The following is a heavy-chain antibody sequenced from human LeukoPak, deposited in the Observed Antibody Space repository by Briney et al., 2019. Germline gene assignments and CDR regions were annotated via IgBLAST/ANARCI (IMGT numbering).Heavy chain of an antibody. V-gene: IGHV1-8*01. CDR2: MNPNSGNT. CDR1: GYTFTSYD. J-gene: IGHJ4*02. Sequence: ASVKVSCKASGYTFTSYDIDWVRQATGQGLEWMGWMNPNSGNTGYAQKFQGRVTMTRNTSISTAYMELSSLRSEDTAVYYCARGRPMVRGVIDYWGQGTLVTVSS. D-gene: IGHD3-10*01. CDR3: ARGRPMVRGVIDY.